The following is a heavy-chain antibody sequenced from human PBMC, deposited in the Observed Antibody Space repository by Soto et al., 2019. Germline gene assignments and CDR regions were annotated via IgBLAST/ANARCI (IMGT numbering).Heavy chain of an antibody. Sequence: PGGSLRLSCAASGFTFSGKKYLTWVRQAPGKGLEWVSALYSTDGTFYADSVKGRFTISKDNSKNTFYLQLNSLRPDDTAVYYCATWLLREHAFDIWGLGTMVTVSS. V-gene: IGHV3-53*01. J-gene: IGHJ3*02. CDR3: ATWLLREHAFDI. CDR1: GFTFSGKKY. D-gene: IGHD2-15*01. CDR2: LYSTDGT.